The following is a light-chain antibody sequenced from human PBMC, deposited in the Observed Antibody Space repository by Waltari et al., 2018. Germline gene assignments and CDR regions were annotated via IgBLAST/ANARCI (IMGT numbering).Light chain of an antibody. CDR3: QQGSILPLT. V-gene: IGKV3-11*01. J-gene: IGKJ4*01. CDR1: ESVSNY. CDR2: DTS. Sequence: EVVLTQSPVTLSLAAGERATLSCRARESVSNYLAWYQQKPGQSPRRLIFDTSKMATGIPARFSGSGYGTDFTLTINNLEAEDFALYYCQQGSILPLTFGGGTKVEI.